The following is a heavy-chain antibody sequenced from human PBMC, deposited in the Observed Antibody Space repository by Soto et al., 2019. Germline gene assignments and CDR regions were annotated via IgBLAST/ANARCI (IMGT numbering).Heavy chain of an antibody. J-gene: IGHJ3*02. CDR3: ARDKVCSSTSCYVQAFDI. Sequence: SETLSLTCTVSGGSISSGGYYWSWIRQHPGKGLEWIGYIYYSGSTYYNPSLKSRVTISVDTSKNQFSLKLSSVTAADTAVYYCARDKVCSSTSCYVQAFDIWGQRTMVTVSS. V-gene: IGHV4-31*03. D-gene: IGHD2-2*01. CDR1: GGSISSGGYY. CDR2: IYYSGST.